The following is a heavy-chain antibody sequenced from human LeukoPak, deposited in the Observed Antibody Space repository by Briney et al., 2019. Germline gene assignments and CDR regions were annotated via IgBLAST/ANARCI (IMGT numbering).Heavy chain of an antibody. D-gene: IGHD3-22*01. CDR1: GFTFSRHW. CDR3: ATGNYYDSRGYYTFGH. Sequence: GGSLRLSCAASGFTFSRHWMHWVRQAPGKGLVWVSRINGDGSTTSYADSVKGGFTISRDNAKNTLYLQMNSLRAEDTAVYYCATGNYYDSRGYYTFGHWGQGTPVTVSS. V-gene: IGHV3-74*01. J-gene: IGHJ1*01. CDR2: INGDGSTT.